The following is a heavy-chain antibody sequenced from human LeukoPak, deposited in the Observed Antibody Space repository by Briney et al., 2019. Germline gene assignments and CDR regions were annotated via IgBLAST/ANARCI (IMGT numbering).Heavy chain of an antibody. Sequence: GESLKISRKGSGYIFTDYWLGWVRQIPGKGLAWIAIMYPGDSDTRYSPSFQGQVTISTVKSISTAYLQWSSLKASDTAMYYCARQVVVSGPPFDYWGQGTLVTVSS. CDR1: GYIFTDYW. D-gene: IGHD6-19*01. CDR3: ARQVVVSGPPFDY. V-gene: IGHV5-51*01. CDR2: MYPGDSDT. J-gene: IGHJ4*02.